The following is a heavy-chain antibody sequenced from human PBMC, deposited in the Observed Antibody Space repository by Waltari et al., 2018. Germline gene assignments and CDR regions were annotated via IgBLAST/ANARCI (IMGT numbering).Heavy chain of an antibody. D-gene: IGHD5-12*01. Sequence: QVQLVQSGAEVKKPGSSVKVSCKASGGTFSSYAISWVRQAPGQGLEWMGGIIPIFGTANDAQKFQGRVTSTADESTSTAYMGLSSLRSEDTAVYYCARQRGDGYNFVGAFDIWGQGTMVTVSS. J-gene: IGHJ3*02. CDR2: IIPIFGTA. V-gene: IGHV1-69*01. CDR3: ARQRGDGYNFVGAFDI. CDR1: GGTFSSYA.